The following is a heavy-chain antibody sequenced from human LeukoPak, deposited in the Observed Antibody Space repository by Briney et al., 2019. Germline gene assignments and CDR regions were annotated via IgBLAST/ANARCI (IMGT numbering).Heavy chain of an antibody. CDR1: GGTFSSYA. J-gene: IGHJ6*02. V-gene: IGHV1-69*04. CDR3: ARDRKMPLSYYYYGMDV. CDR2: IIPILGIA. D-gene: IGHD2-2*01. Sequence: GASVNVSCKASGGTFSSYAISWVRQAPGQGLEWMGRIIPILGIANYAQKFQGRVTITADKSTSTAYMELSSLRSEDTAVYYCARDRKMPLSYYYYGMDVWGQGTTVTVSS.